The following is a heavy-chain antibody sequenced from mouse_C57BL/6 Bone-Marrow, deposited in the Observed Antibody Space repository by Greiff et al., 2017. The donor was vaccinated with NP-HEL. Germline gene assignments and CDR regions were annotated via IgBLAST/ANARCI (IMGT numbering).Heavy chain of an antibody. CDR1: EYEFPSHD. J-gene: IGHJ2*01. D-gene: IGHD2-2*01. Sequence: VQLQQSGGGLVQPGESLKLSCESNEYEFPSHDMSWVRKTPEKRLELVAAINSDGGSTYYPDTMERRFIISRDNTKKTLYLQMSSLRSEDTALYYCARRMFTTGYYFDYWGQGTTLTVSS. CDR3: ARRMFTTGYYFDY. V-gene: IGHV5-2*01. CDR2: INSDGGST.